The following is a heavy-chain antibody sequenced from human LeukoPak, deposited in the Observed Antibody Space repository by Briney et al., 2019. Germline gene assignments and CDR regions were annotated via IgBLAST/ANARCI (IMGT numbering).Heavy chain of an antibody. CDR1: GGSISSSIYY. CDR2: IYYSGST. D-gene: IGHD3-10*01. V-gene: IGHV4-39*01. J-gene: IGHJ4*02. CDR3: ASPGELGSGGY. Sequence: SETLSLTCTVSGGSISSSIYYWGWIRQPPGKGLEWIGSIYYSGSTYYNPSLKSRVTISVDTSKNQFSVNLSSVTAADTAVYYCASPGELGSGGYWGQGTLVTVSS.